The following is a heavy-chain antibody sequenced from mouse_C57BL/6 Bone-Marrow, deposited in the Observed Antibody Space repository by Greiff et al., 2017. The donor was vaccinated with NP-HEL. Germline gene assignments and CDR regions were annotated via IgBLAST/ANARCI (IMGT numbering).Heavy chain of an antibody. V-gene: IGHV1-26*01. CDR3: AREGPYYFDY. CDR1: GYTFTDYY. Sequence: VQLQQSGPELVKPGASVKISCKASGYTFTDYYMNWVKQSHGKSLEWIGDINPNNGGTSYNQKCKGKATLTVDKSSSTAYMELRSLTSEDSAVYYCAREGPYYFDYWGQGTTLTVSS. CDR2: INPNNGGT. D-gene: IGHD3-3*01. J-gene: IGHJ2*01.